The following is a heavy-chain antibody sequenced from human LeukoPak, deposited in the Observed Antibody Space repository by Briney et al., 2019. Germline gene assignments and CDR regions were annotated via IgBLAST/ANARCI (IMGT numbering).Heavy chain of an antibody. CDR1: GFSFSNHY. Sequence: GGSLRLSCAASGFSFSNHYMRWIRQAPGKGLEWVANINEDGSNKWHLGSVKGRFTISRDNSKNTLYLQMNSLRAEDTAVYYCAKVKEVPYDYWGQGTLVTVSS. J-gene: IGHJ4*02. CDR2: INEDGSNK. V-gene: IGHV3-7*01. D-gene: IGHD1-1*01. CDR3: AKVKEVPYDY.